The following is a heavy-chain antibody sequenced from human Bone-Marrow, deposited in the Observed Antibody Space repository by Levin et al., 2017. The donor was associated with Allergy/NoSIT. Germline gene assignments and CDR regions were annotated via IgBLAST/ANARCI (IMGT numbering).Heavy chain of an antibody. V-gene: IGHV3-15*07. Sequence: GGSLRLSCVGSGFNVNNAWMNWVRQAPGKGLEWVGRIKAKVDGGTKDYAAPVKGRFTISRDDSKNTLYLQMDSLKTDDTAVYYGTTEHDYGDYFNCFDSWGQGTLVTVSS. D-gene: IGHD4-17*01. CDR3: TTEHDYGDYFNCFDS. CDR2: IKAKVDGGTK. J-gene: IGHJ5*01. CDR1: GFNVNNAW.